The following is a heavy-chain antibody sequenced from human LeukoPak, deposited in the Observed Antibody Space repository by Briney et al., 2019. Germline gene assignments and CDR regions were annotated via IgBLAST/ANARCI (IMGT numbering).Heavy chain of an antibody. CDR2: ISSSSSYI. CDR3: ARVRYCSSTSCYTPYNWFDP. D-gene: IGHD2-2*02. J-gene: IGHJ5*02. CDR1: GFTFSNYS. Sequence: PGGSLRLSCAASGFTFSNYSMNWVRQAPGKGLEWVSSISSSSSYIYYADSVKGRFTISRDNAKNSLYLQMNSLRAEDTAVYYCARVRYCSSTSCYTPYNWFDPWGQGTLVTVSS. V-gene: IGHV3-21*01.